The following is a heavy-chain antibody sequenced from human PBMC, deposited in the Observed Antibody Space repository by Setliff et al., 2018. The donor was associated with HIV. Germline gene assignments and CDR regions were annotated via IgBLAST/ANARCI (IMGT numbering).Heavy chain of an antibody. CDR2: IYYSGNT. D-gene: IGHD3-22*01. J-gene: IGHJ3*02. Sequence: PSETLSLTCSVSGAPIRGHYWGWIRQSPGKGLEWIGNIYYSGNTNYNPSFKSRVTISVDTSKNQFSLRVNSVTAADTAVYYCARSLVPSGYYYGRHAFDIWGQGTKVTVSS. V-gene: IGHV4-59*08. CDR1: GAPIRGHY. CDR3: ARSLVPSGYYYGRHAFDI.